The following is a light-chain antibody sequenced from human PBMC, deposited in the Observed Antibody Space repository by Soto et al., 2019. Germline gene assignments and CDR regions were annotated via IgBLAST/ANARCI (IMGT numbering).Light chain of an antibody. J-gene: IGLJ2*01. CDR3: SSYTSSSTPVV. CDR1: SSDVGGYNY. V-gene: IGLV2-14*01. Sequence: QSVLTQPASVSGSPGQSITISCTGTSSDVGGYNYVSWYQQHPGKAPKLMIYEVSNRPSGVSNRFSGSKSVNTASLTISGLQAEDEADYYCSSYTSSSTPVVFGGGTKVTVL. CDR2: EVS.